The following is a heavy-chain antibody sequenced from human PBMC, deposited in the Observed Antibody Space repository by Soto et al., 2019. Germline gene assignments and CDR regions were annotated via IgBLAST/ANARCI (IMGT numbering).Heavy chain of an antibody. CDR1: GYTFTSYG. D-gene: IGHD1-1*01. CDR3: ARDSNPVQLERRASGRVGY. Sequence: ASVKVSCKASGYTFTSYGISWVRQAPGQGLEWMGWISAYNGNTNYAQKLQGRVTMTTDTSTSTAYMELRSLRSDDTAVYYCARDSNPVQLERRASGRVGYWGQGTLVTVSS. CDR2: ISAYNGNT. J-gene: IGHJ4*02. V-gene: IGHV1-18*01.